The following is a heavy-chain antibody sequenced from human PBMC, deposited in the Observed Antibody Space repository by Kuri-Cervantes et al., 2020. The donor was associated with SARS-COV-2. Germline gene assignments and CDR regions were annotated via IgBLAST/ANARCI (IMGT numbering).Heavy chain of an antibody. CDR3: ARDAGYYDSSGYRYYFDY. CDR2: ISAYNGNT. D-gene: IGHD3-22*01. V-gene: IGHV1-18*01. Sequence: ASVKVTCKASGYTFTSYGISWVRQAPGQGLEWMGWISAYNGNTNHAQKPQGRVTMTTDTSTSTAYMELRSLRSDDTAVYYCARDAGYYDSSGYRYYFDYWGQGTLVTVSS. J-gene: IGHJ4*02. CDR1: GYTFTSYG.